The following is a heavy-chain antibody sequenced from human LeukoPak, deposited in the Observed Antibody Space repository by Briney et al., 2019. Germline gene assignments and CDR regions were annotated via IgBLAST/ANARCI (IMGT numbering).Heavy chain of an antibody. CDR3: ARGEGVTMIVVARTLDY. CDR2: INPNSGGT. D-gene: IGHD3-22*01. J-gene: IGHJ4*02. V-gene: IGHV1-2*04. CDR1: GYTFTGYY. Sequence: ASVKVSCKASGYTFTGYYMHWVRQAPGQGLEWMGWINPNSGGTNYAQKFQGWVTMTRDTSISTAYMKLSRLRSDDTAVYYCARGEGVTMIVVARTLDYWGQGTLVTVSS.